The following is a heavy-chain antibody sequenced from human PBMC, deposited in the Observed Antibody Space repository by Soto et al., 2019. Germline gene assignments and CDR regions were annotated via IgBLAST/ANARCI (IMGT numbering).Heavy chain of an antibody. CDR3: TLSSWSAETFEI. CDR1: GGTFSTYT. Sequence: QVQLVQSGAEVKKPGSSVKVSCKASGGTFSTYTIIWVRQAPGQGLEWMGRIIPMLNITNTAQSFQDRVTIIADKSASTAYLELTTLRSDDTAMYFCTLSSWSAETFEIWGRGTMVTVSS. D-gene: IGHD6-13*01. V-gene: IGHV1-69*02. J-gene: IGHJ3*02. CDR2: IIPMLNIT.